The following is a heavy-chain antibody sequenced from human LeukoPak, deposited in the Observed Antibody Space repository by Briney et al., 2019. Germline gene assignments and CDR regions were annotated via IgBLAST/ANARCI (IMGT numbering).Heavy chain of an antibody. Sequence: SETLSLTCAVSGGSISSSNWWSWVSQPPGKGLEWIVEIYHSGSTNYNPSLKSRVTISVDKSKNQFSLKLSSVTAADTAVYYCAGHNDYGEPLIGAFDIWGQGTMVTVSS. D-gene: IGHD4-17*01. CDR1: GGSISSSNW. CDR3: AGHNDYGEPLIGAFDI. V-gene: IGHV4-4*02. J-gene: IGHJ3*02. CDR2: IYHSGST.